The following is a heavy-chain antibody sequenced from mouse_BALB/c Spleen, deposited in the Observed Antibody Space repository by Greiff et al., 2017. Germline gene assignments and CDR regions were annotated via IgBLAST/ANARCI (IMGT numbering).Heavy chain of an antibody. CDR3: ARDYGNYAMDD. D-gene: IGHD2-1*01. Sequence: QVQLQQSGAELVRPGTSVKVSCKASGYAFTNYLIEWVKQRPGQGLEWIGVINPGSGGTNYNEKFKGKATLTADKSSSTAYMQLSSLTSDDSAVYYCARDYGNYAMDDWGQGTSVTVSS. CDR1: GYAFTNYL. CDR2: INPGSGGT. V-gene: IGHV1-54*01. J-gene: IGHJ4*01.